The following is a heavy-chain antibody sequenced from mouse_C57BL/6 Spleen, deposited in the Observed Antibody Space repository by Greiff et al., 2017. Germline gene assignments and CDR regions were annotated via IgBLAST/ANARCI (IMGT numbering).Heavy chain of an antibody. V-gene: IGHV1-15*01. D-gene: IGHD4-1*01. CDR3: TRELVTGTEAG. J-gene: IGHJ3*01. Sequence: QVQLQQSGAELVRPGASVTLSCKASGYTFTDYEMHWVKQTPVHGLEWIGAIDPETGGTAYNQKFKGKAILTADKSSSTAYMELRSLTSEDSAVYYCTRELVTGTEAGWGQGTLVTVSA. CDR2: IDPETGGT. CDR1: GYTFTDYE.